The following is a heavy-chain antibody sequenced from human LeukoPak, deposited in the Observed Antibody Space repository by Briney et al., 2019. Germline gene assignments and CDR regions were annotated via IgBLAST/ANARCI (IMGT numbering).Heavy chain of an antibody. D-gene: IGHD3-22*01. V-gene: IGHV1-2*02. CDR1: GYTFTGYY. Sequence: ASVKVSCKASGYTFTGYYMHWVRQAPGQGLEWMGWINPNSGGTNYAQKFQGRVTMTRDTSISTAYMELSRLRSDDTAVYYCARVSSGYRGIAATPFDYWGQGTLVTVPS. J-gene: IGHJ4*02. CDR3: ARVSSGYRGIAATPFDY. CDR2: INPNSGGT.